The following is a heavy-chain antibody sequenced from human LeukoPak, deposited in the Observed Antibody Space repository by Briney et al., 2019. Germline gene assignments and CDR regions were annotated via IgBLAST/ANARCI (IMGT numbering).Heavy chain of an antibody. Sequence: KPSETLPLTCTVSGGSISSYYWSWIRQPPGKGLEWIGYIYYSGSTNYNPSLKSRVTISVDTSKNQFSLKLSSVTAADTAVYYCAREVVVTAIPDWYFDLWGRGTLVTVSS. V-gene: IGHV4-59*01. CDR3: AREVVVTAIPDWYFDL. CDR2: IYYSGST. D-gene: IGHD2-21*02. CDR1: GGSISSYY. J-gene: IGHJ2*01.